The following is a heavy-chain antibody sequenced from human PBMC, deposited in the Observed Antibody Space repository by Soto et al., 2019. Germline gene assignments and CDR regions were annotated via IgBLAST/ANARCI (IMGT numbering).Heavy chain of an antibody. V-gene: IGHV3-11*04. Sequence: QVQLVESGGGLVQPGGSLRLSCAASGFTFGDYEMSWIRQAAGKGPEWVAFLSRSGNTIYNADSVKGQFSISRDNAYISLYRQMERLRVEDSCTYFCAWSSGWDEADAFDMWGQGTMVTVSA. CDR1: GFTFGDYE. CDR3: AWSSGWDEADAFDM. D-gene: IGHD6-19*01. J-gene: IGHJ3*02. CDR2: LSRSGNTI.